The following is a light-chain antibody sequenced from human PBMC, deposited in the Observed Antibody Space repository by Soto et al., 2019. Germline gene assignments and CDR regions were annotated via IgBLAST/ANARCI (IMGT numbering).Light chain of an antibody. CDR3: LQNYNYPLT. V-gene: IGKV1-6*01. CDR2: AAS. CDR1: QSISSY. Sequence: QMTQSPSSLSASVGDRVTITCRASQSISSYLNWYQQKPGKAPKLLIYAASSLQSGVPSRFSGSGSGTDFTLTISSLQPEDFATYFCLQNYNYPLTFGGGTKVDI. J-gene: IGKJ4*01.